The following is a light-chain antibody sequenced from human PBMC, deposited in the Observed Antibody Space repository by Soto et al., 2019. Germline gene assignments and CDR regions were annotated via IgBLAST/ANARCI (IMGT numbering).Light chain of an antibody. J-gene: IGKJ5*01. Sequence: DIQITQSPSSLSASVGDRVTITCRASESISNYLNWYQQKPGRAPKLLIYSASSLQSGIPSRFSGSGSGTDFTDFTLTISSLQPEDFETYYCQQTYMTPITFGQGTRLEIK. CDR2: SAS. V-gene: IGKV1-39*01. CDR3: QQTYMTPIT. CDR1: ESISNY.